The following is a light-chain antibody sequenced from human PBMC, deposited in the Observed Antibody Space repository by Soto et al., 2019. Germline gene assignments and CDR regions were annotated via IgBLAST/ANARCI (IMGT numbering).Light chain of an antibody. CDR1: GPNIGAPYD. J-gene: IGLJ1*01. Sequence: QSVLTQPPSLSGAPGQRVTISCTGSGPNIGAPYDVHWYQHLPGTAPKLLIYGSTNRPSGVPGRFSGSKSGTSASLAITGIQAEDEADYYCQSYDSSLSGYVFGAGTKVTVL. CDR2: GST. V-gene: IGLV1-40*01. CDR3: QSYDSSLSGYV.